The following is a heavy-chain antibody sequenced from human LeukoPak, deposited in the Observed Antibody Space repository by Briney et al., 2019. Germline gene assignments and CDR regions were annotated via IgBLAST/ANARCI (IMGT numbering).Heavy chain of an antibody. CDR3: AKDVGYCGSTSCYFSY. CDR1: GFTFSSYA. Sequence: GGSLRLSCAASGFTFSSYAMSWVRQAPGKGLEWVSAISGSGDATYYAESVTGRFTISRDNSKNTLYLQMNSLRPGDTAVYYCAKDVGYCGSTSCYFSYWGQGTLVTVAS. J-gene: IGHJ4*02. CDR2: ISGSGDAT. D-gene: IGHD2-2*01. V-gene: IGHV3-23*01.